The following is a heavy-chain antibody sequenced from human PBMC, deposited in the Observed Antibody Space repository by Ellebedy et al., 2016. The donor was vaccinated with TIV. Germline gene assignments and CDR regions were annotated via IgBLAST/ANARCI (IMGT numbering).Heavy chain of an antibody. J-gene: IGHJ2*01. Sequence: GGSLRLXXATSGFTFTSHWMTWVRQAPGKGLEWVANIKQDAGEKYYLDSVKGRFTISRDNTKNSLYLQMNSLRAEDTAVYFCAGRHFDLWGRGTLVTVSS. CDR1: GFTFTSHW. CDR2: IKQDAGEK. V-gene: IGHV3-7*01. CDR3: AGRHFDL.